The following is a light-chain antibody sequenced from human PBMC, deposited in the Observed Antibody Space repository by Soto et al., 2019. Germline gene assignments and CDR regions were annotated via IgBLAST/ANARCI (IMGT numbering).Light chain of an antibody. J-gene: IGKJ1*01. CDR3: QQSYSSPQT. Sequence: DIQMTQSPSSLSASVGDRVTITCRASQSVSNYLNWYRQLPGKAPTLLIYSTSTLQSGVPSRFSGSGSGTDFTLTISGLQPEAFATYFCQQSYSSPQTFGQGTKVDIK. CDR1: QSVSNY. V-gene: IGKV1-39*01. CDR2: STS.